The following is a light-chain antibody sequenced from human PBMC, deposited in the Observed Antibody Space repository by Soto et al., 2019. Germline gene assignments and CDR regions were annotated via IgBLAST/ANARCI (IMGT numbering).Light chain of an antibody. CDR1: QDISNY. CDR3: QHYDNLPPIT. Sequence: DIQMTQSPSSLSASVGDRVTITCQASQDISNYLNWYQQKPGKAPKLLIYDASNLETGVPSRFSGSGSGTDFTFTISSLQPEDIATYYCQHYDNLPPITFGPGTKVDIK. CDR2: DAS. V-gene: IGKV1-33*01. J-gene: IGKJ3*01.